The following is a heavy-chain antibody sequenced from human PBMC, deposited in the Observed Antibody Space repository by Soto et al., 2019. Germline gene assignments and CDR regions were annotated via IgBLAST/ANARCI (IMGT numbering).Heavy chain of an antibody. J-gene: IGHJ4*02. V-gene: IGHV3-53*02. D-gene: IGHD3-22*01. CDR1: GITVSTNY. CDR2: IYSDGKT. Sequence: EVQLVETGGGLIQPGGSLRLSCAASGITVSTNYMSWVRQAPGKGLEWVSVIYSDGKTFYADSVKGRFTISRDNSQNTGALKMNGLRADDRAGYYCARDGGGGYYDSSGYMAVWGQGTLVTVSS. CDR3: ARDGGGGYYDSSGYMAV.